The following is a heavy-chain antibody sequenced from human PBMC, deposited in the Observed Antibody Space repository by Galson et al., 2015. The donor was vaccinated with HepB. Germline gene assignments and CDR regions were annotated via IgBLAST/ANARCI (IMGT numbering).Heavy chain of an antibody. CDR1: GYRFTNYW. Sequence: QSGAEVKKPGESLKISCKGSGYRFTNYWIAWVRQMPGKGLEWMGIIYPGDCDTRYSPSFQGQVTILVDKSISTAYLQWSSLKASDTAMYYCARSVVGTTTGGNWFDPWGQGTLVTVSS. J-gene: IGHJ5*02. D-gene: IGHD1-26*01. CDR3: ARSVVGTTTGGNWFDP. CDR2: IYPGDCDT. V-gene: IGHV5-51*01.